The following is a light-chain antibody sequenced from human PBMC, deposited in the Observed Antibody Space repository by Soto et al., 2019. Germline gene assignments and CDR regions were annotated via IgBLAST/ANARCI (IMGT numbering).Light chain of an antibody. CDR2: AAS. CDR3: QQTYSGPRT. Sequence: DIQMTQSPSSLSASVEDRVTITCRSSQSIISYLNWYQQKAGKAPQLLIYAASTLQSGVPARFSGGGSGTDFTLTISSLQPEDSAIYYCQQTYSGPRTFGQGTKLEIK. J-gene: IGKJ2*02. CDR1: QSIISY. V-gene: IGKV1-39*01.